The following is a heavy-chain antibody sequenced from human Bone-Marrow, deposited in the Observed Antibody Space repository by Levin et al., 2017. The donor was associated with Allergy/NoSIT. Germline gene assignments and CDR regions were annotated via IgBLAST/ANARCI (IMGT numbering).Heavy chain of an antibody. Sequence: GESLKISCAASGFTFSSYSMNWVRQAPGKGLEWVSSISSSSSYIYYADSVKGRFTISRDNAKNSLYLQMNSLRAEDTAVYYCARAPSPDYSSSWYRDWYFDRWGRGTLVTVSS. CDR2: ISSSSSYI. CDR3: ARAPSPDYSSSWYRDWYFDR. J-gene: IGHJ2*01. CDR1: GFTFSSYS. D-gene: IGHD6-13*01. V-gene: IGHV3-21*01.